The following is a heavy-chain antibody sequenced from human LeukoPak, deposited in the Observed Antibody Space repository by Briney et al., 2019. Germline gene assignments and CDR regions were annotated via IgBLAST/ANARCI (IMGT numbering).Heavy chain of an antibody. CDR3: ARAYSYFYDSSAYRDAFDI. CDR2: VSSSSTYI. Sequence: NPGGSLRLSCAASGFTFSSCAMSWVRQAPGRGLEWVSSVSSSSTYIYYADSVKGRFTISRDNAKNSLYLQMNSLTAEDTAVYYCARAYSYFYDSSAYRDAFDIWGQGTMVTVSS. D-gene: IGHD3-22*01. J-gene: IGHJ3*02. V-gene: IGHV3-21*01. CDR1: GFTFSSCA.